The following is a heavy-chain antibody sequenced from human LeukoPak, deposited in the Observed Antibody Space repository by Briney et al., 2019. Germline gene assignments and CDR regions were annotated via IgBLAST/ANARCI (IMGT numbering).Heavy chain of an antibody. J-gene: IGHJ4*02. D-gene: IGHD4-17*01. CDR3: AKPYLDYGDYVGYFDY. Sequence: GGSLRLSCAASGFTFSSYGMHWVRQAPGKGLEWVAVISYDGSNEYYADSVKGRFTISRDNSKNTLYLQMNSLRAEDTAVYYCAKPYLDYGDYVGYFDYWGQGTLVTVSS. CDR1: GFTFSSYG. V-gene: IGHV3-30*18. CDR2: ISYDGSNE.